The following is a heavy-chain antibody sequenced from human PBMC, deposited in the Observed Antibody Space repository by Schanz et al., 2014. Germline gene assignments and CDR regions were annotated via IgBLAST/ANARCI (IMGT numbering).Heavy chain of an antibody. CDR2: IGNGGVTI. V-gene: IGHV3-48*04. D-gene: IGHD4-17*01. CDR3: ARKMKLGVYGGKGHDSLDI. CDR1: GFTFSSYA. Sequence: EVQLVESGGGLVQPGGSLRLSCAASGFTFSSYAMSWVRQAPGKGLEWVSYIGNGGVTIYYADSVKGRFTISRDNAKNTLYLQMNTLRAEDTAVYYCARKMKLGVYGGKGHDSLDIWGQGTMVTVSS. J-gene: IGHJ3*02.